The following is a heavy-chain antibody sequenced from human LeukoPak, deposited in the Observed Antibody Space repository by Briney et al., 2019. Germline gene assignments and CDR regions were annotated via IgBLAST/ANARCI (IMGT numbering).Heavy chain of an antibody. D-gene: IGHD6-19*01. Sequence: ASVKVSCKASGYTFPDYYIHWVRQAPGQGLEWLGWISPNSGDTNYAQKFQARVTMTRDTSITTAYMDLSSLTSDDTAVYYCARPMVPSTIAVAADFDYWGQGTLVTVSS. CDR3: ARPMVPSTIAVAADFDY. CDR1: GYTFPDYY. CDR2: ISPNSGDT. J-gene: IGHJ4*02. V-gene: IGHV1-2*02.